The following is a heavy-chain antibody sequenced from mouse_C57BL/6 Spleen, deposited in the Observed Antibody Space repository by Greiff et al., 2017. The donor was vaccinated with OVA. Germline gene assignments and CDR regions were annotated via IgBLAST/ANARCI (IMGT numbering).Heavy chain of an antibody. J-gene: IGHJ2*01. D-gene: IGHD2-3*01. Sequence: QVQLQQSGAELVKPGASVKISCKASGYAFSSYWMNWVKQRPGKGLEWIGQIYPGDGDTNYNGKFKGKATLTADKSSSTAYMQLSSLTSEDSAVYYCARELIYDGYYPHDYWGQGTTLTVSS. CDR2: IYPGDGDT. CDR3: ARELIYDGYYPHDY. V-gene: IGHV1-80*01. CDR1: GYAFSSYW.